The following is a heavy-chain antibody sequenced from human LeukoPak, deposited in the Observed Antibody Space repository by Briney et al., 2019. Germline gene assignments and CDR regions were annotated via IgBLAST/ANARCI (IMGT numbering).Heavy chain of an antibody. D-gene: IGHD2-8*02. CDR2: IYHSGST. Sequence: SRTLSLTCAVSGGPISSCGYSWSWIRQPPGKGLEWFGYIYHSGSTYYHPSLKSRVTISVDRSKNQFSLKLSSVTAADTAVYYCARDVGGVLNWFDPWGQGTLVTVSS. CDR3: ARDVGGVLNWFDP. CDR1: GGPISSCGYS. J-gene: IGHJ5*02. V-gene: IGHV4-30-2*01.